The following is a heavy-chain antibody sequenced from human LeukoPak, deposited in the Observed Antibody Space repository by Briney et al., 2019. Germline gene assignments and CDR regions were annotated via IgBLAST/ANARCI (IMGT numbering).Heavy chain of an antibody. D-gene: IGHD4-17*01. Sequence: ASVMVSCKTSGYTFNSYAVDWVRQAPGQGLEWMGWINTNTGNPTYAQGFTGRFVFSLDTSVRTAYLQITSLKGEDTAVYYCARSNNDGDYLGVGFDYWGQGTLVTVSS. CDR1: GYTFNSYA. V-gene: IGHV7-4-1*02. CDR3: ARSNNDGDYLGVGFDY. J-gene: IGHJ4*02. CDR2: INTNTGNP.